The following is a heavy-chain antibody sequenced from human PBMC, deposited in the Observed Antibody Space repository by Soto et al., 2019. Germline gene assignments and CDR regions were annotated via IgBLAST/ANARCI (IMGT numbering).Heavy chain of an antibody. D-gene: IGHD3-22*01. CDR3: ARGVYYDSRGYYFFF. CDR2: IVPMFGTA. CDR1: GVTFSRDA. V-gene: IGHV1-69*13. Sequence: SVKLSGKASGVTFSRDALSWVRQAPGQGPEWMGGIVPMFGTANYAQKFQGRVTITADESTSTAYMQLSSLRSEDTAVYYCARGVYYDSRGYYFFFWGQGTLVTVSS. J-gene: IGHJ4*02.